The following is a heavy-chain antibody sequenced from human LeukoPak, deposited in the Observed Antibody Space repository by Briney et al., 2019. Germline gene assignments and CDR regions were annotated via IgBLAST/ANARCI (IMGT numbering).Heavy chain of an antibody. D-gene: IGHD3-16*01. CDR1: GFTFSSYA. CDR3: AKGGDLITYFDY. V-gene: IGHV3-23*01. J-gene: IGHJ4*02. Sequence: PGGSLRLSCAASGFTFSSYAMSWVRQAPGKGLEWVSSISGNSGSTYYADSVKGRFTISRDNSKNTVYLQMNSLRAEDTAVYYCAKGGDLITYFDYWGQGTLVTVSS. CDR2: ISGNSGST.